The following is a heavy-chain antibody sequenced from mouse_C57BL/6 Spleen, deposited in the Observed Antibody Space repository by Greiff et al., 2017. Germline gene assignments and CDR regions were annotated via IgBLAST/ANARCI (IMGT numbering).Heavy chain of an antibody. CDR1: GFTFSDYY. J-gene: IGHJ1*03. CDR3: ARSYYYEGYFDV. Sequence: EVMLVESEGGLVQPGSSMKLSCTASGFTFSDYYMAWVRQVPEKGLEWVANINYDGSSTYYLDSLKSRFIISRDNAKNILYLQMSSLKSEDTATYYCARSYYYEGYFDVWGTGTTVTVSS. V-gene: IGHV5-16*01. D-gene: IGHD1-1*01. CDR2: INYDGSST.